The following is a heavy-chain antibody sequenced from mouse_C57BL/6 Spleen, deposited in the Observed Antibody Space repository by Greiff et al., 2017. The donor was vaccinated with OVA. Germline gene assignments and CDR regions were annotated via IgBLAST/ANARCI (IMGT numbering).Heavy chain of an antibody. CDR3: TSSYGNYAMDY. CDR2: IDPETGGT. Sequence: VQLQQSGAELVRPGASVTLSCKASGYTFTDYEMHWVKQTPVHGLEWIGAIDPETGGTAYNQKFKGKAILTADKSSSTAYMELRSLTSEDSAVYYCTSSYGNYAMDYWGQGTSVTVSS. V-gene: IGHV1-15*01. D-gene: IGHD2-1*01. J-gene: IGHJ4*01. CDR1: GYTFTDYE.